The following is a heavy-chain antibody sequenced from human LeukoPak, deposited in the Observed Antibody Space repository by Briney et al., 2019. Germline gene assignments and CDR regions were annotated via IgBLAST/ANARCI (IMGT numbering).Heavy chain of an antibody. CDR1: GDSINSLDL. CDR2: MYLSGTT. CDR3: AGLVGRYSSGLYYYYFDY. D-gene: IGHD3-22*01. J-gene: IGHJ4*02. V-gene: IGHV4-4*02. Sequence: SGTLSLTCTVSGDSINSLDLWSWVRQPPGKGLEWIGEMYLSGTTHSNPSVKSRVTISIDKSKNQFLLNLSSVTAADTAVYYCAGLVGRYSSGLYYYYFDYWGQGTLVTVSS.